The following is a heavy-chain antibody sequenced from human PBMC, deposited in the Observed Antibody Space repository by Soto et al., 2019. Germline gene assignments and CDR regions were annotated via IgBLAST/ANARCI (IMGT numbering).Heavy chain of an antibody. CDR3: AILLGYYYYDSSGFPLTDY. CDR2: IIPISGTA. CDR1: GGTFSSYA. D-gene: IGHD3-22*01. J-gene: IGHJ4*02. Sequence: SVKVSCKASGGTFSSYAISWVRQAPGQGLEWMGGIIPISGTANYAQEFQGRVTITADESTSTAYMELSSLRSEDTAVYYCAILLGYYYYDSSGFPLTDYWGQGTLVTVPQ. V-gene: IGHV1-69*13.